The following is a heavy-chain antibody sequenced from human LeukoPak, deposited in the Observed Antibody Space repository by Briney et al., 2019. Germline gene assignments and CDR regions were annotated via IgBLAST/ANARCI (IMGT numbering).Heavy chain of an antibody. CDR2: IWYDGSNK. J-gene: IGHJ4*02. CDR1: GFTFSSYA. V-gene: IGHV3-33*08. D-gene: IGHD3-16*01. CDR3: ARWGDGKKFDY. Sequence: GGSLRLSCAASGFTFSSYAMHWVRQAPGKGLEWVAVIWYDGSNKYYADSVKGRFTISRDNSKNMLFLQMNSLTVEDTAVYYCARWGDGKKFDYWGQGTLLTVSS.